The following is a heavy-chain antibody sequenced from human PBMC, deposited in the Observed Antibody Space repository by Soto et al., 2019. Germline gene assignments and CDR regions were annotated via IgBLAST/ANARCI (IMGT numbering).Heavy chain of an antibody. D-gene: IGHD3-3*01. Sequence: QVQLQESGPGLVKPSETLSLTCTVSGGSISSGGHYWNWIRQYPGKGLEWIGYIHDGGSTYYNPSLKSRVIISLDSSKNLFSLKLTSVTAADTAVYFCASESQTLYYNFWSGYYNFWGQGTLVTVSS. CDR1: GGSISSGGHY. J-gene: IGHJ4*02. CDR2: IHDGGST. V-gene: IGHV4-31*03. CDR3: ASESQTLYYNFWSGYYNF.